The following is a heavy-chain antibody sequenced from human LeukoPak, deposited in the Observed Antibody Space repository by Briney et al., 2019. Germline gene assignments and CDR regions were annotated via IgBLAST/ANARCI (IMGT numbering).Heavy chain of an antibody. V-gene: IGHV3-7*03. Sequence: GGSLRLSCAASGFALSSHWMTWVRQVPGRGPEWVANVNRDGSETYYLNSVKGRFTISKDNAKNSLYLQMNSLRAGDTALYHCARNNGMDVWGQGTTVIVSS. CDR2: VNRDGSET. J-gene: IGHJ6*02. CDR1: GFALSSHW. CDR3: ARNNGMDV.